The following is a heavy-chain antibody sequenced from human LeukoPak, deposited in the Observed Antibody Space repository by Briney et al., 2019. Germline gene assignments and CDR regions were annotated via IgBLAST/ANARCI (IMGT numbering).Heavy chain of an antibody. D-gene: IGHD6-19*01. V-gene: IGHV3-23*01. CDR1: GFTFSSYA. Sequence: PGGSLRLSCAASGFTFSSYAMSWVRQAPGKGLEWVSAISGSGGSTYYADSVKGRFTISRDNSKNTLYLQMNSLRAEDTAVYYCAKVRYSSGWYEGGFDYWGQGTLVTVSS. CDR3: AKVRYSSGWYEGGFDY. CDR2: ISGSGGST. J-gene: IGHJ4*02.